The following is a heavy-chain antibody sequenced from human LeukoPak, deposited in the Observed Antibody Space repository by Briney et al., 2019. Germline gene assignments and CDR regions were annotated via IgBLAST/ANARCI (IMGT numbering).Heavy chain of an antibody. Sequence: SETLSLTCTVSGGSISSYYWSWIRQPPGKGLDWIGYIYYSGSTNYNPSLKSRVTISVDTPKNQFSLKLSSVTAADTAVYCCARDRRASSSGWFHDAFDIWGQGTMVTVSS. CDR1: GGSISSYY. D-gene: IGHD6-19*01. V-gene: IGHV4-59*01. CDR2: IYYSGST. J-gene: IGHJ3*02. CDR3: ARDRRASSSGWFHDAFDI.